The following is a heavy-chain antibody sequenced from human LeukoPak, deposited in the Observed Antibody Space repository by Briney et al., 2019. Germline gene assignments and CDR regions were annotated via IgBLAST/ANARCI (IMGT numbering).Heavy chain of an antibody. CDR1: GFTFSDAW. CDR3: TTQLLYEHNFDY. Sequence: GGSLRLSCAASGFTFSDAWMSWVRQTSGKGLEWVGRIKSNTDGGTTDFAAPVKGRFTISRDDSENALYLQMNSLKTEDTAVYYCTTQLLYEHNFDYWGQGTLVTVSS. D-gene: IGHD2-2*02. V-gene: IGHV3-15*01. CDR2: IKSNTDGGTT. J-gene: IGHJ4*02.